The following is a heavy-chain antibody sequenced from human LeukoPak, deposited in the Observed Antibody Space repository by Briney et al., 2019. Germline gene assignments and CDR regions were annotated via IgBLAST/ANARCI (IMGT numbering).Heavy chain of an antibody. CDR1: GGSISSSNW. V-gene: IGHV4-4*02. CDR3: ARSTPKISSPDY. J-gene: IGHJ4*02. CDR2: IYHSGST. Sequence: SETLSLACAVSGGSISSSNWWSWVRQPPGKGLEWIGEIYHSGSTNYNPSLKSRVTISVDKSKNQFSLKLSSVTAADTAVYYCARSTPKISSPDYWGQGTLVTVSS. D-gene: IGHD6-6*01.